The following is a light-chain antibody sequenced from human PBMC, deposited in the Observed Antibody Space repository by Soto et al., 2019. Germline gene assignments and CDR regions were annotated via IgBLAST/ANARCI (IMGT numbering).Light chain of an antibody. CDR2: DAS. V-gene: IGKV3-20*01. Sequence: EIVLTQSPGTLSLSPGERATLSCRASQSISSSYLAWYQQKPGQAPRLLIYDASSSATGIPDRFSGSGSGTDFTLTISRLETDDFAVYYCQPYVSSPPTFGQGTEVESK. CDR1: QSISSSY. J-gene: IGKJ1*01. CDR3: QPYVSSPPT.